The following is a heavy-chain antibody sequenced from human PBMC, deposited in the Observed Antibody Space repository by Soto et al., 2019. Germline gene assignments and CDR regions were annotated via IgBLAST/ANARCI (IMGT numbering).Heavy chain of an antibody. V-gene: IGHV4-59*01. CDR2: IYYSGST. D-gene: IGHD2-2*01. J-gene: IGHJ5*02. CDR3: ARVPSTSWVWFDP. CDR1: GGSISSYY. Sequence: PSETLSLTCTVSGGSISSYYWSWIRQPPGKGLEWIGDIYYSGSTNYNPSLKSRITISVDTAKNQFSLKLSSVTAADTAVYYCARVPSTSWVWFDPWGQGTLVTVSS.